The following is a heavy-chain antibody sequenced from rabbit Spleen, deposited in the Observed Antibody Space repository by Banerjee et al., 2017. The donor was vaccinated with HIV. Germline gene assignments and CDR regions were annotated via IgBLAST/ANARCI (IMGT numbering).Heavy chain of an antibody. CDR2: INTITGKT. CDR1: GFSFTEKEV. Sequence: QEQLEESGGGLVKPEGSLTLTCKASGFSFTEKEVMCWVRQAPGKGLEWIACINTITGKTVYATWAKGRFTISRASSTTVFLQMTSLTAADTATYFCARDGTGGSYFALWGPGTLVTVS. CDR3: ARDGTGGSYFAL. D-gene: IGHD8-1*01. J-gene: IGHJ4*01. V-gene: IGHV1S45*01.